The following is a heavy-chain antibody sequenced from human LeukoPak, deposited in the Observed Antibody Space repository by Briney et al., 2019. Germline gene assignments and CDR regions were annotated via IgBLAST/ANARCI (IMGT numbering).Heavy chain of an antibody. CDR2: IWYDGSNK. CDR3: ARDLSLSGSNGYCSGGSCYSGTTDY. CDR1: GFTFSSYG. D-gene: IGHD2-15*01. V-gene: IGHV3-33*01. Sequence: HPGGSLRLSCAASGFTFSSYGMHWVRQAPGKGLEWVAVIWYDGSNKYYADSVKGRFTISRDNSKNKLYLQMNSLRAEHTAVYYCARDLSLSGSNGYCSGGSCYSGTTDYWGQGTLVTVSS. J-gene: IGHJ4*02.